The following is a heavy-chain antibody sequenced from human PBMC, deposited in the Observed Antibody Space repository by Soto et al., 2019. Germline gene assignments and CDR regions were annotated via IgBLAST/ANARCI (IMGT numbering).Heavy chain of an antibody. CDR2: INAGNSNT. D-gene: IGHD6-19*01. CDR1: GYTFTSYA. CDR3: ATGYSSGWYVY. Sequence: ASVKVSCKASGYTFTSYAMHWVRQAPGQRLEWMGWINAGNSNTKYSQKFQGRVTITRDTSASTAYMELSSLRSEDTAVYYCATGYSSGWYVYWGQGTLVTVSS. V-gene: IGHV1-3*01. J-gene: IGHJ4*02.